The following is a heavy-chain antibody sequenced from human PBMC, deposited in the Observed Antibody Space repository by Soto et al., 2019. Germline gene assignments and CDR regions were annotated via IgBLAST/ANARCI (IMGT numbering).Heavy chain of an antibody. Sequence: GESLKISCKGSGYSFISYWIGWVRQMPGKGLEWMGIIYPGDSDTRYSPSFQGQVTISADKSISTAYLQWSSLKASDTAMYYCARSSGGSGSYYWFDPWGQGTLVTVSS. CDR2: IYPGDSDT. CDR3: ARSSGGSGSYYWFDP. D-gene: IGHD3-10*01. V-gene: IGHV5-51*01. CDR1: GYSFISYW. J-gene: IGHJ5*02.